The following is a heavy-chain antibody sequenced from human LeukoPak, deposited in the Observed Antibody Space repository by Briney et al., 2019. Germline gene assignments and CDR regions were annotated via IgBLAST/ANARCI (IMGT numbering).Heavy chain of an antibody. CDR1: GGSISSYY. J-gene: IGHJ5*01. D-gene: IGHD6-13*01. CDR2: INHSGST. Sequence: PSETLSLTCTVSGGSISSYYWSWIRQPPGKGLEWIGEINHSGSTNYNPSLKSRVTISVDTSKKQFSLKLSSVTAADTAVYYCARKVAAGTGDNWFDSWGQGTLVTVSS. V-gene: IGHV4-34*01. CDR3: ARKVAAGTGDNWFDS.